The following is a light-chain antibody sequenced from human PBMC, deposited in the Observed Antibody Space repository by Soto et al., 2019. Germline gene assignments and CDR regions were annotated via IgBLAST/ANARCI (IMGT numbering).Light chain of an antibody. CDR2: GAS. Sequence: EIVLTQSPGTLSLSPGERATLSCRASQSVGSSYLAWYLQKPGQAPRLLIYGASDRATGIPDRFSGSGSGTDFTLIISRLEPEDFAVYCCQHFGTSPPYTFGQGTKLEI. J-gene: IGKJ2*01. CDR1: QSVGSSY. CDR3: QHFGTSPPYT. V-gene: IGKV3-20*01.